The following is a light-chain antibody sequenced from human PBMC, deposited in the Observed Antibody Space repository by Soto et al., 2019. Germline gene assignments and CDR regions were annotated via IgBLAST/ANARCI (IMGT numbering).Light chain of an antibody. V-gene: IGKV1-39*01. CDR1: QSISKY. J-gene: IGKJ5*01. Sequence: DIQLTQAPSALSASVGQRHTNTCRASQSISKYLNWHQKTPGTAPNLLIYVASSLQSEVPSRFSGSGSGTDFTLTITSLQPEDFATYYCQQSYGTPITFGQGTRLEIK. CDR2: VAS. CDR3: QQSYGTPIT.